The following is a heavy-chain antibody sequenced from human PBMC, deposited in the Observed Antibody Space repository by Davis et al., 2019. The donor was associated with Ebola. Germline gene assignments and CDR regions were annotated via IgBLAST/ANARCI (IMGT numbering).Heavy chain of an antibody. CDR3: ARLAMVAAGCHDY. D-gene: IGHD5-18*01. J-gene: IGHJ4*02. Sequence: ASVKVSCKASGYTFTSYYMHWVRQAPGQGLEWMAWINSYNDNTNYAQKFQGRVTLTTDTSTNTAYMELRDLRSDDAALYYCARLAMVAAGCHDYWGQGSLVAVSS. CDR2: INSYNDNT. V-gene: IGHV1-18*04. CDR1: GYTFTSYY.